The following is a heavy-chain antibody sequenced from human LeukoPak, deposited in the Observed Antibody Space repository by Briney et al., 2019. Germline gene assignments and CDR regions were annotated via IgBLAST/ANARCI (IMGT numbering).Heavy chain of an antibody. Sequence: GGSLRLSCAASGFTFSSYSMNWVRQAPGKGLEWVSYISSSSSTIYYADSVKGRFTISRDNAKNSLYLQMNSLRAEDTAVYYCAKILIGPYYYYYYMDVWGKGTTVTISS. CDR3: AKILIGPYYYYYYMDV. CDR2: ISSSSSTI. CDR1: GFTFSSYS. J-gene: IGHJ6*03. V-gene: IGHV3-48*01.